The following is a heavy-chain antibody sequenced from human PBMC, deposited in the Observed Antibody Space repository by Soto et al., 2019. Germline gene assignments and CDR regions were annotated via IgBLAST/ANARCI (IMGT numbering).Heavy chain of an antibody. CDR3: ARDVPDTSLFFYYYGMDV. CDR2: ISTDNGNT. CDR1: GYSFTSYG. Sequence: QVHLVQSGAEVRKPGASVKVSCKASGYSFTSYGISWVRQAPGQGLEWMGWISTDNGNTNYAHNLQGRVSMTIDPSTITAYMELWSLGSDDTAVYYCARDVPDTSLFFYYYGMDVWCQVTTVTVSS. D-gene: IGHD2-21*01. J-gene: IGHJ6*02. V-gene: IGHV1-18*01.